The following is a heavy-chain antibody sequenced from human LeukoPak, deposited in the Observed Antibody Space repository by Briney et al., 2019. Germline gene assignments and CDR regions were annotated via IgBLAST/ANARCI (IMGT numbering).Heavy chain of an antibody. CDR3: ARDGSPTLLWFGEGPFDY. Sequence: ASVKVSCKASGYTFTGYYMHWVRQAPGQGLEWMGWINPNSGGTNYAQKFQGRVTMTRDTSISTAYMELSRLRSDDPAVYYCARDGSPTLLWFGEGPFDYWGQGTLVTVSS. V-gene: IGHV1-2*02. CDR1: GYTFTGYY. D-gene: IGHD3-10*01. CDR2: INPNSGGT. J-gene: IGHJ4*02.